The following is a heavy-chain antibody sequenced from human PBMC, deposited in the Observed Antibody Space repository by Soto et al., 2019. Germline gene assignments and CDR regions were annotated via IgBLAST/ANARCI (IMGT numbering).Heavy chain of an antibody. CDR3: ARDPLGYCSGGSCYQQFLV. J-gene: IGHJ6*04. Sequence: PGGSLRLSCAASGFTFISYSMNWVLQAPWKGLEWVSSISSSSSYIYYADSVKGRFTISRDNAKNSLYLQMNSLRAEDTAVYYCARDPLGYCSGGSCYQQFLVWGKGTTVTVSS. CDR1: GFTFISYS. D-gene: IGHD2-15*01. V-gene: IGHV3-21*01. CDR2: ISSSSSYI.